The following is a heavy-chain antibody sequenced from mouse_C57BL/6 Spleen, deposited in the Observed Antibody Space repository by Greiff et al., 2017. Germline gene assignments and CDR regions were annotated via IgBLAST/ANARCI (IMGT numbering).Heavy chain of an antibody. D-gene: IGHD3-2*02. V-gene: IGHV1-64*01. CDR1: GYTFNSYW. CDR2: IYPISGST. CDR3: ARHSSGYEGVAY. J-gene: IGHJ3*01. Sequence: VQLQQPGAELVKPGASVKFSCKASGYTFNSYWMHWVKQRPGHGLEWIGMIYPISGSTNYNGKFKSKATLTVDKSSSTAYMQLSSLTSEDSAVYYCARHSSGYEGVAYWGQGTLVTVSA.